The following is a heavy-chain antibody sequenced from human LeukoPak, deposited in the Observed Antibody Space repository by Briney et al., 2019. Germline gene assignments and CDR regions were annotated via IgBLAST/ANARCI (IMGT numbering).Heavy chain of an antibody. CDR1: GGSISSGDYY. Sequence: SETLSLTCTVSGGSISSGDYYWSWIRQHPGKGPEWIGYIYYSGSTYYNPSLKSRVTISVDTSKNQFSLKLSSVTAADTAVYYCARDRAFDIWGQGTLVTVSS. J-gene: IGHJ3*02. CDR2: IYYSGST. V-gene: IGHV4-31*03. CDR3: ARDRAFDI.